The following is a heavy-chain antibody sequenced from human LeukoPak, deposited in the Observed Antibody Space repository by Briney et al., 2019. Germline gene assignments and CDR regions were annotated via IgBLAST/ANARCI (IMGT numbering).Heavy chain of an antibody. CDR1: GYTFTGYY. CDR3: ARVKAAGRWLYDAFDI. J-gene: IGHJ3*02. D-gene: IGHD6-13*01. Sequence: GASVKVSCKASGYTFTGYYMHWVRQAPGQGLEWMGWINPNSGGTNYAQKFQGRVTMTRDTSISTAYMELSRLRSDDTAVYYCARVKAAGRWLYDAFDIWGQGTMVTVSS. V-gene: IGHV1-2*02. CDR2: INPNSGGT.